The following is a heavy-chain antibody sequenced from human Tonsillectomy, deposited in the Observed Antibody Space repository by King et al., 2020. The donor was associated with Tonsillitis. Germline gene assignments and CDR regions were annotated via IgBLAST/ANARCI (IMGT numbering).Heavy chain of an antibody. CDR1: GGSISSSSYY. D-gene: IGHD6-19*01. CDR2: IYYSGST. J-gene: IGHJ3*01. V-gene: IGHV4-39*01. CDR3: VGSSGWWAFDL. Sequence: QLQESGPGLVKPSETLSLTCTVSGGSISSSSYYWGWIRQPPGKGLEWIGRIYYSGSTYYNPSLKSRVTIPIDTSKKQFSLKLSSVTAADTAAFYCVGSSGWWAFDLWGQGTMVTVSS.